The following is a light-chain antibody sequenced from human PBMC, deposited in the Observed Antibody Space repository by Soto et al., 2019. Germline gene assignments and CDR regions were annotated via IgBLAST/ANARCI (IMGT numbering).Light chain of an antibody. V-gene: IGLV3-21*02. J-gene: IGLJ1*01. CDR2: DDT. CDR3: QVWDSSSDHYV. Sequence: SYELTQPPSVSVAPGQTARITCGGTNIGRKSVHWYQQKPGQAPVLVVYDDTDRPSGIPERFSGSNAGNTAALTISRVEAGDEADYYCQVWDSSSDHYVFGTGTKLTVL. CDR1: NIGRKS.